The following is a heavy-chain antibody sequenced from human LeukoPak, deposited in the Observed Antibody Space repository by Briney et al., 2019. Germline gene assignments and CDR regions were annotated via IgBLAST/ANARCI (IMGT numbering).Heavy chain of an antibody. CDR3: ATDINDDFWSGYYGFDY. CDR2: ISAYNGNT. D-gene: IGHD3-3*01. Sequence: ASVKVSCKASGYTFTSYGISWVRQAPGQGLEWMGWISAYNGNTNYAQKLQGRVTMTTDTSTSTAYMELRSLRSEDTAVYYCATDINDDFWSGYYGFDYWGQGTLVTVSS. V-gene: IGHV1-18*01. J-gene: IGHJ4*02. CDR1: GYTFTSYG.